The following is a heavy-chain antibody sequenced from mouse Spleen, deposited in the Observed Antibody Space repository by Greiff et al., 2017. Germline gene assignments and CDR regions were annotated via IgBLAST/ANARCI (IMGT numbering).Heavy chain of an antibody. CDR2: IYPGDGDT. Sequence: VQGVESGAELVRPGSSVKISCKASGYAFSSYWMNWVKQRPGQGLEWIGQIYPGDGDTNYNGKFKGKATLTADKSSSTAYMQLSSLTSEDSAVYFCARSDDYDEAWFAYWGQGTLVTVSA. V-gene: IGHV1-80*01. CDR1: GYAFSSYW. CDR3: ARSDDYDEAWFAY. D-gene: IGHD2-4*01. J-gene: IGHJ3*01.